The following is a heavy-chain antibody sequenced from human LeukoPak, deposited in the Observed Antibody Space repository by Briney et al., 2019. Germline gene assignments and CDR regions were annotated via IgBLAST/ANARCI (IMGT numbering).Heavy chain of an antibody. CDR1: GGSIRSYY. V-gene: IGHV4-59*01. J-gene: IGHJ4*02. CDR3: ARVTYYYGSGNSHLVFDY. CDR2: IYYSGST. Sequence: SETLSLTCTVSGGSIRSYYWSWIPQPPGKGLELIGYIYYSGSTNYNPSLKSRVTISVDTSKNQFSLKLSSVTAADTAVYYCARVTYYYGSGNSHLVFDYWGQGTLVTVSS. D-gene: IGHD3-10*01.